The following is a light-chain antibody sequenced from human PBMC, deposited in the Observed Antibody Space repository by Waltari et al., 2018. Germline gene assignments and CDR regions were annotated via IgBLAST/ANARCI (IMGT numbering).Light chain of an antibody. CDR3: QQYYNYYS. V-gene: IGKV4-1*01. CDR2: WAS. Sequence: DIQMTQSPSSLSASVGDRVSITCRASQSITTYLHWYQQKPGQPPKLLIYWASTRESGVPERFSGSGSGTDFSLTISSLQAEDVAVYYCQQYYNYYSFGQGTKLEIK. J-gene: IGKJ2*03. CDR1: QSITTY.